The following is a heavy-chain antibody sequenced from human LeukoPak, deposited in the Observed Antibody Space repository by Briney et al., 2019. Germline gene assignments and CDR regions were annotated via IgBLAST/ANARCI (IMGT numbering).Heavy chain of an antibody. CDR2: IYYSGST. CDR1: GGSVSSSSYY. Sequence: RPSETLSLTCTVSGGSVSSSSYYWGWIRQPPGKGLEWIGSIYYSGSTYYNPSLKSRVTISVDTSKNQFSLKLSSVTAADTAVYYCARSDTIAVAGSRFYYFDYWGQGTLVTVSS. CDR3: ARSDTIAVAGSRFYYFDY. V-gene: IGHV4-39*07. D-gene: IGHD6-19*01. J-gene: IGHJ4*02.